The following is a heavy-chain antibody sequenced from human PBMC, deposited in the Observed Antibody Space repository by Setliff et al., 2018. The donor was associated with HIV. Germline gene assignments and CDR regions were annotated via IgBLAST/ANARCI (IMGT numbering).Heavy chain of an antibody. Sequence: VKVSCKSSGYTFTSYAMHWVRQAPGQRLEWMGWINAGNGNTKYSQKFQGRVTITRDTSASTAYMELSGLRSEDTAVYYCAREIRNYDFWSGYWEDHYFDSWGQGTLVTVSS. D-gene: IGHD3-3*01. CDR1: GYTFTSYA. J-gene: IGHJ4*02. V-gene: IGHV1-3*01. CDR3: AREIRNYDFWSGYWEDHYFDS. CDR2: INAGNGNT.